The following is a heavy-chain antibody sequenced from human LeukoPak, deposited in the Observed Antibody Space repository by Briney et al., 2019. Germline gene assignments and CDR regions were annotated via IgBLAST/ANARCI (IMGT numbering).Heavy chain of an antibody. J-gene: IGHJ4*02. D-gene: IGHD6-19*01. V-gene: IGHV3-23*01. CDR3: AKDQVAVAGQIDY. CDR2: LSGSGGST. Sequence: GGSLRLSCAASGLTFSTYAMSWVRQAPGKGLEWVSALSGSGGSTYYADSVKGRFTISRDNSKNTLFLQMNSLRAEDTAVYYCAKDQVAVAGQIDYWGQGTLVTVSS. CDR1: GLTFSTYA.